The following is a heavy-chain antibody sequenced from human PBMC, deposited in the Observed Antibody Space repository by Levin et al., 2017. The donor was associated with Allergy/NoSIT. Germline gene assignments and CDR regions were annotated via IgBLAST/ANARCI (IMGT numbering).Heavy chain of an antibody. CDR2: ILYDGTNK. J-gene: IGHJ6*03. CDR3: ARGIGNRDYYMDT. D-gene: IGHD1-14*01. CDR1: GFTFSAYT. V-gene: IGHV3-30*04. Sequence: PGGSLRLSCAASGFTFSAYTMHWVRRAPGKGLDWVALILYDGTNKYYADSVKGRFTISRDNSGNTLNLQMDSLRPEDSAVYFCARGIGNRDYYMDTWGRGTTVTVSS.